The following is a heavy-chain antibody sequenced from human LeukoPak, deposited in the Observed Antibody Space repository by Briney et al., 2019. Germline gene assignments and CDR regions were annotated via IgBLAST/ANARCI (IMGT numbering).Heavy chain of an antibody. J-gene: IGHJ4*02. D-gene: IGHD4-17*01. Sequence: PGGSLRLSCAASGFIFSTYGMYWVRQAPGKGLEWMAFIRHDGSIKNYADSVKGRSTISRDNSKNTLYLQMNSLRAEDTAVYYCAKVWNDDYGDYGWANLFDYWGQGTLVTVSS. CDR2: IRHDGSIK. CDR1: GFIFSTYG. V-gene: IGHV3-30*02. CDR3: AKVWNDDYGDYGWANLFDY.